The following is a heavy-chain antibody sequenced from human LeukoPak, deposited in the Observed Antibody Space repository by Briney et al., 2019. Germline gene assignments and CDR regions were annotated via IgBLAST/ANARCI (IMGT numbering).Heavy chain of an antibody. D-gene: IGHD4-11*01. J-gene: IGHJ4*02. CDR1: GYTFTGYY. CDR2: INPNSGGT. V-gene: IGHV1-2*02. CDR3: AGGGFYSNYRWVELHFDY. Sequence: ASVKVSCKASGYTFTGYYMHYVRQAPGQGLEWMGWINPNSGGTHYAQKFQGRVTMTRDTSVNTVYMELSRLTSGDTAVYYCAGGGFYSNYRWVELHFDYWGQGTLVTVSS.